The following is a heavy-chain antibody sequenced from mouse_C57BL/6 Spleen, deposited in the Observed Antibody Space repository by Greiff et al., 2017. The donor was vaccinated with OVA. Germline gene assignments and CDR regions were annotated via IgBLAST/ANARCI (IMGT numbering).Heavy chain of an antibody. CDR2: ISSGSSTI. D-gene: IGHD2-4*01. J-gene: IGHJ4*01. CDR3: ARDYDYDLGAMDY. V-gene: IGHV5-17*01. CDR1: GFTFSDYG. Sequence: EVKLVESGGGLVKPGGSLKLSCAASGFTFSDYGMHWVRQAPEKGLEWVAYISSGSSTIYYADTVKGRFTISRDNAKNTLFLQMTSLRSEDTAMYYCARDYDYDLGAMDYWGQGTSVTVSS.